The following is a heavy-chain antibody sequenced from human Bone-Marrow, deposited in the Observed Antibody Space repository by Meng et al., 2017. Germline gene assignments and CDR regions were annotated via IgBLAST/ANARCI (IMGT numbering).Heavy chain of an antibody. Sequence: SETLSLTCTVSGGSISSYYWSWIRQPAGKGLEWIGRIYTSGSTNYNPSLKSRVTMSVDTSKNQFSLKLSSVTAADTAVYYCARVTRMYSSGWPRLDYWGQGTLVTVSS. CDR2: IYTSGST. J-gene: IGHJ4*02. D-gene: IGHD6-19*01. CDR1: GGSISSYY. V-gene: IGHV4-4*07. CDR3: ARVTRMYSSGWPRLDY.